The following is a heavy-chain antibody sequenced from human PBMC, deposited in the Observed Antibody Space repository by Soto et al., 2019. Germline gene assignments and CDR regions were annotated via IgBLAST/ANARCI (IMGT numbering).Heavy chain of an antibody. CDR3: ATELRIVRAPPFGY. D-gene: IGHD1-26*01. Sequence: QVQLVQSGAEVKKPGASVKVSCKASGYTFTSYDINWVRQATGQGLEWMGWMNPNSGNTGYAQKFQGRVTMTSNTPISTAYIELSSLKSQDTALHYCATELRIVRAPPFGYWGQGTLVTVSS. CDR1: GYTFTSYD. V-gene: IGHV1-8*01. J-gene: IGHJ4*02. CDR2: MNPNSGNT.